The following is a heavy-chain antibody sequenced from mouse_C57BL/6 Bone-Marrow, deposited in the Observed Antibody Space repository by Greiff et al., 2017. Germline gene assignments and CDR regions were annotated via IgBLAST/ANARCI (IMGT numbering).Heavy chain of an antibody. J-gene: IGHJ4*01. CDR1: GFTFSSYA. V-gene: IGHV5-4*01. Sequence: EVQLVESGGGLVMPGGSLKLSCAASGFTFSSYAMSWVRQTPEKRLEWVATISDGGSYTYYPDNVKGRFTISRDNATNNLYLQISHLKSEDTAMYYCARASIVTTAHYYAMDYWGQGTSVTVSS. D-gene: IGHD2-5*01. CDR3: ARASIVTTAHYYAMDY. CDR2: ISDGGSYT.